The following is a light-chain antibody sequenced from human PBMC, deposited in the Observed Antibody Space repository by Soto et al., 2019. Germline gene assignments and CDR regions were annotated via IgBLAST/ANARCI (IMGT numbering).Light chain of an antibody. CDR1: QSVGSD. CDR2: DTS. V-gene: IGKV3-15*01. CDR3: QPYNNWPLT. Sequence: EIVMTQSPATLSVSPGERATLSCRASQSVGSDLAWYQQKPGQAPRLVIYDTSTRATGVPTRFSGSRSGAEFTLSINSLQSEDFAVYYCQPYNNWPLTVGGGTKV. J-gene: IGKJ4*01.